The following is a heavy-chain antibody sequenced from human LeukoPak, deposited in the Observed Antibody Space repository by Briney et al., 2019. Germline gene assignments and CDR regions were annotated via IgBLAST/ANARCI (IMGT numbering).Heavy chain of an antibody. V-gene: IGHV4-38-2*02. CDR3: ARRAGEYSHPYDY. CDR2: IYHSGST. Sequence: PSENLSLTCTVSGYSISSGYYWGWIRPPPGKGLEWIGSIYHSGSTYYNPSLKSRVTISVDTSKIQSSRKRSSVTAADTAVYYCARRAGEYSHPYDYWGQGTLVTVYS. J-gene: IGHJ4*02. CDR1: GYSISSGYY. D-gene: IGHD2-15*01.